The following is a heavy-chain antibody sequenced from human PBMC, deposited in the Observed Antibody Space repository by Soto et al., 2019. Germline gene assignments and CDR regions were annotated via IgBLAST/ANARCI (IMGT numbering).Heavy chain of an antibody. Sequence: LSLTCTVSGGSISSYYWSWIRQPPGKGLEWIGYIYYSGSTSYNPSLKSRVTISVDTSKNQFSLKLSSVTAADTAVYYCARPPAAWGQGTLVTVSS. D-gene: IGHD6-19*01. V-gene: IGHV4-59*08. CDR3: ARPPAA. CDR1: GGSISSYY. J-gene: IGHJ5*02. CDR2: IYYSGST.